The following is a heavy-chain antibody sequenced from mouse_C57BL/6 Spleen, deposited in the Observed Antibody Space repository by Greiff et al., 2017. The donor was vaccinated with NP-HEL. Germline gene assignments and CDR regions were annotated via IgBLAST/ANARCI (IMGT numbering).Heavy chain of an antibody. Sequence: VQLKESGGGLVKPGGSLKLSCAASGFTFSSYAMSWVRQTPEKRLEWVATISDGGSYTYYPDNVKGRFTISRDNAKNNLYLQMSHLKSEDTAMYYCAREDGYYGFAYWGQGTLVTVSA. J-gene: IGHJ3*01. V-gene: IGHV5-4*01. D-gene: IGHD2-3*01. CDR1: GFTFSSYA. CDR3: AREDGYYGFAY. CDR2: ISDGGSYT.